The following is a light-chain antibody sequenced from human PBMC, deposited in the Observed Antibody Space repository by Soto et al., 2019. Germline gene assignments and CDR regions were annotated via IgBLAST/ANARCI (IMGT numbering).Light chain of an antibody. Sequence: DIQTSQAPSTPSASVGDRLTITCRASQSISTWLAWYQQEPGKAPKLLIHKASSLQSGVPSRFSGSGSGTDFTLTISSLHPDDFATYYCQQYNSYSPTFGQGTKVDIK. CDR3: QQYNSYSPT. V-gene: IGKV1-5*03. CDR2: KAS. J-gene: IGKJ1*01. CDR1: QSISTW.